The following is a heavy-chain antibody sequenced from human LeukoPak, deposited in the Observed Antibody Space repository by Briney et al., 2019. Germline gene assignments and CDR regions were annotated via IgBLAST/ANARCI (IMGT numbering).Heavy chain of an antibody. CDR2: IIPIFGTA. CDR3: ARDLVDTAMVNRAPHYYGMDV. V-gene: IGHV1-69*13. CDR1: GGTFSSYA. J-gene: IGHJ6*02. Sequence: SVKVSCKASGGTFSSYAISWVRQAPGQGLEWMGGIIPIFGTANYAQKFQGRVTITADESTSTAYMELSSLRSEDTAVYYCARDLVDTAMVNRAPHYYGMDVWGQGTTVTVSS. D-gene: IGHD5-18*01.